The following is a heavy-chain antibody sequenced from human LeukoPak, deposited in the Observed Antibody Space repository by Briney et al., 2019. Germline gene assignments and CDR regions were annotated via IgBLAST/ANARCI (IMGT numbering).Heavy chain of an antibody. CDR2: ISGSGGST. CDR1: GFTFSSYG. D-gene: IGHD3-10*01. J-gene: IGHJ6*03. CDR3: AKDPSYYYGSGSYYMDV. Sequence: PGGSLRLSCAASGFTFSSYGMSWVRQAPGKGLEWVSAISGSGGSTYYADSVKGRFTISRDNSKNTLYLQMNSLRAEDTAVYYCAKDPSYYYGSGSYYMDVWGKGTTVTVSS. V-gene: IGHV3-23*01.